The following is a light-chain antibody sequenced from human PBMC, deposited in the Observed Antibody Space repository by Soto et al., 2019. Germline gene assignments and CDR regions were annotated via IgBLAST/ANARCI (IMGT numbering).Light chain of an antibody. V-gene: IGLV2-8*01. CDR1: SSDVGGYNY. Sequence: QSALTQPPSASGSPGQSVTISCTGTSSDVGGYNYVSWYQQYPGKAPKVMIYEVSKRPSGVPDRFSGSKSGNTASLTISGLQADDEADYYCSSYTSSSTLVFGGGTKLTVL. J-gene: IGLJ3*02. CDR2: EVS. CDR3: SSYTSSSTLV.